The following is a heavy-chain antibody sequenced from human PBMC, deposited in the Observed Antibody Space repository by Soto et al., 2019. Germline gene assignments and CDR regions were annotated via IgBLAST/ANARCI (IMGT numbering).Heavy chain of an antibody. CDR1: GYTFTGYG. CDR2: ISAYNGNT. Sequence: QVQLVQSGAEVKKPGASVKVSCKASGYTFTGYGISWVRQAPGQGLEWMGWISAYNGNTNYAQKLQGRVTMTTDTCTRTAYMELRSLRSDDKAVYYCARDSSGWYASGYYYGMDVWGQGTTVTDSS. D-gene: IGHD6-19*01. J-gene: IGHJ6*02. V-gene: IGHV1-18*01. CDR3: ARDSSGWYASGYYYGMDV.